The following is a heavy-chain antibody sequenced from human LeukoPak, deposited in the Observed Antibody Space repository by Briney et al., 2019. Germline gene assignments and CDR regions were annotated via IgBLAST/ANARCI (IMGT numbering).Heavy chain of an antibody. CDR2: IYYSGST. CDR1: GGSISSYY. Sequence: PSETLSLTCTVSGGSISSYYWSWIRQSPGKGLEWIGYIYYSGSTNYNPSLKSRVTISVDTSKNQFSLKLSSVTAADTAVYYCARAPPDYYYYMDVWGKGTTVTVSS. CDR3: ARAPPDYYYYMDV. V-gene: IGHV4-59*12. J-gene: IGHJ6*03.